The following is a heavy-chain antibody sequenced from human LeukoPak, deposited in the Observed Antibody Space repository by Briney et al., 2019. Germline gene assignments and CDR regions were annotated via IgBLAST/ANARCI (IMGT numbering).Heavy chain of an antibody. CDR3: ARGVLRYVDWQLRYFVA. CDR1: GGSFRGYS. CDR2: INQSGIT. D-gene: IGHD3-9*01. Sequence: SETPSVTCTVYGGSFRGYSWTWIRQPPGRELEWIGEINQSGITNYKSSLKSRVTISLDTFKNHLSLNLTSVTAADTAVYYCARGVLRYVDWQLRYFVAWGHGTLGSVSS. V-gene: IGHV4-34*01. J-gene: IGHJ5*01.